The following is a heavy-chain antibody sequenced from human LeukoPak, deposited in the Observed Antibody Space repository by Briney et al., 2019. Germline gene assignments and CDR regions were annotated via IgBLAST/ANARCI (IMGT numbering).Heavy chain of an antibody. CDR2: MFYSEST. CDR3: ARVYLPTGTKFDY. V-gene: IGHV4-59*08. D-gene: IGHD1-1*01. J-gene: IGHJ4*02. Sequence: KPSETLSLTCTVPGASIRGYYWSWIRQPPGKGLEWIGYMFYSESTKYNPSLKSRVTISVDTSKNQFSLKLSSVTAADTAVYYCARVYLPTGTKFDYWGQGTLVTVSS. CDR1: GASIRGYY.